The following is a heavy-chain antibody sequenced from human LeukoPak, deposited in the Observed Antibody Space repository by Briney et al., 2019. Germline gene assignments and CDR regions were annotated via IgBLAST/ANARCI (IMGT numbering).Heavy chain of an antibody. CDR3: ASRRGYSYGSRFDY. CDR1: GGTFSSYA. Sequence: GASVKVSCKASGGTFSSYAISWVRQAPGQGLEWMGGIIPIFGTANYAQKFHGRVTITADESTSTAYMELSSLRSEDTAVYYCASRRGYSYGSRFDYWGQGTLVTVSS. V-gene: IGHV1-69*13. D-gene: IGHD5-18*01. CDR2: IIPIFGTA. J-gene: IGHJ4*02.